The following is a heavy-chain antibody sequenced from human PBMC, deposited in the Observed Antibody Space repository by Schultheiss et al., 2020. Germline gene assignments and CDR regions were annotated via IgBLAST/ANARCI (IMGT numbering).Heavy chain of an antibody. Sequence: SCAASGFDLSSYDMHWVRQPSGKGLEWVSSIGTAGDTYYPGSVKGRFTISRENAKNSLSLQMSSLRAGDTAVYYCARARGNSYGYRSFDIWGQGTMVTVSS. CDR2: IGTAGDT. D-gene: IGHD5-18*01. CDR1: GFDLSSYD. J-gene: IGHJ3*02. V-gene: IGHV3-13*01. CDR3: ARARGNSYGYRSFDI.